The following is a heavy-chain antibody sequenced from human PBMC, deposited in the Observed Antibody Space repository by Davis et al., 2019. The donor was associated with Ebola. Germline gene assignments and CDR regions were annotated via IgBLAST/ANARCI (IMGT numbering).Heavy chain of an antibody. Sequence: PGGSLRLSCVVSGFTFSRYAMSWVRQAPGKGLEWVSTISGIGEPTYYADSVKGRFTISRDNSKNTLYLQMNGLRVEDTAIYYCAKDTSNIWFDIWGQGTNVTVSS. J-gene: IGHJ3*02. CDR3: AKDTSNIWFDI. V-gene: IGHV3-23*01. CDR2: ISGIGEPT. D-gene: IGHD1-26*01. CDR1: GFTFSRYA.